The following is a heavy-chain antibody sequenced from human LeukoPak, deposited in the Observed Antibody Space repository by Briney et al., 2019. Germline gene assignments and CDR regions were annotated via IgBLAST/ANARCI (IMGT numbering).Heavy chain of an antibody. CDR1: GFTFSSYE. D-gene: IGHD3-10*02. Sequence: GGSLRLSCAASGFTFSSYEMNWVRQAPGKGLEWVSYISSSGSTIYYADSVKGRFTISRDNAKNSLYLRMNSPRAEDTAVYYCAELGITMIGGVWGKGTTVTISS. V-gene: IGHV3-48*03. CDR2: ISSSGSTI. J-gene: IGHJ6*04. CDR3: AELGITMIGGV.